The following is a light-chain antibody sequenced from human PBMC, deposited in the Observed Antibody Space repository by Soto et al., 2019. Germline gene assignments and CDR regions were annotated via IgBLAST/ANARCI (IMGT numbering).Light chain of an antibody. CDR1: SSDVGGYNY. CDR3: TSYTSSSTPYV. J-gene: IGLJ1*01. CDR2: DVS. Sequence: QSALTQPASVSGSPGQSITISCTGTSSDVGGYNYVSWYQQHPGKAPKLMIFDVSNRPSGVSNRFSGSKSGNTASLTISGLQPEDEADYYCTSYTSSSTPYVFGTGTQLTVL. V-gene: IGLV2-14*03.